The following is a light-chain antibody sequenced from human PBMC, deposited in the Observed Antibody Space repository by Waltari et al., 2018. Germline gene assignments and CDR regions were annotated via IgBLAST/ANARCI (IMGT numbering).Light chain of an antibody. CDR1: QYVSSSY. J-gene: IGKJ3*01. CDR3: LQYGSPPFT. CDR2: GAS. V-gene: IGKV3-20*01. Sequence: EIVLTQSPGTLSLSPGERATLSCRPSQYVSSSYLAWYQQKPGQSPRLLIYGASFRAACIPERFSGSGSGTDFTLTISRLEPEDFAVFYCLQYGSPPFTFGPGTKVEIK.